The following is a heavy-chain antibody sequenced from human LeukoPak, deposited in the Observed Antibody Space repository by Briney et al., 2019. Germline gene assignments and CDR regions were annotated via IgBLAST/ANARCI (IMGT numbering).Heavy chain of an antibody. D-gene: IGHD2-21*02. V-gene: IGHV4-61*02. Sequence: SQTLSLTCTVSGGSISSGTYYWSWIRQPAGKGLEWIGRFYTRGTTNYNPSLKSRVTISLDTSKNQFSLRLSSVTAADTAVYYCARDVDCGGKFDYWGQGTLVTVSS. J-gene: IGHJ4*02. CDR3: ARDVDCGGKFDY. CDR2: FYTRGTT. CDR1: GGSISSGTYY.